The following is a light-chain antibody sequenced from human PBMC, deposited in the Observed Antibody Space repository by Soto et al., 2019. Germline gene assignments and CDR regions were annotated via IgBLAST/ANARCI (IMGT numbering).Light chain of an antibody. J-gene: IGLJ2*01. CDR2: HVS. CDR3: SSDAGRYTLI. CDR1: SSDVGGYNF. V-gene: IGLV2-11*01. Sequence: QSALTQPRSVSGSPGQSVTISCTGTSSDVGGYNFVSWYQQHPGKVPRLLIYHVSQRPSGFTNRFSGSRSGNTAPLTISGLQGGDGADYCCSSDAGRYTLIFGGRTKLTVL.